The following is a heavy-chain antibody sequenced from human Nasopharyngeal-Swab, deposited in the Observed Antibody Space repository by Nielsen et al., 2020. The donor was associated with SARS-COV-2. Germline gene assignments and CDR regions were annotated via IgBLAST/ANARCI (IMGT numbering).Heavy chain of an antibody. V-gene: IGHV3-11*01. D-gene: IGHD5-12*01. J-gene: IGHJ4*02. CDR1: GFTSSDYY. CDR2: ISSSGSTI. CDR3: ARVIPTTTVATY. Sequence: GESLKISCAASGFTSSDYYMSWIRQAPGKGLEWVSYISSSGSTIYYADSVKGRFTISRDNAKNSLYLQMNSLRAEDTAVYYCARVIPTTTVATYWGQGTLVTVSS.